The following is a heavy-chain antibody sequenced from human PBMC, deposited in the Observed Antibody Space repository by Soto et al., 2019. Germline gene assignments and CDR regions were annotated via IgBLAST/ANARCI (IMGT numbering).Heavy chain of an antibody. CDR1: EFTFSSYS. Sequence: GESLKISCAASEFTFSSYSMNWVRQAPGKGLEWVSSITSSSSYIYYADSVKGRFTISRDNAKNSLYLQMNSLRAEDTAVYYCARSWYQYYFDYWGRGTLVTVSS. CDR2: ITSSSSYI. V-gene: IGHV3-21*01. J-gene: IGHJ4*02. D-gene: IGHD1-20*01. CDR3: ARSWYQYYFDY.